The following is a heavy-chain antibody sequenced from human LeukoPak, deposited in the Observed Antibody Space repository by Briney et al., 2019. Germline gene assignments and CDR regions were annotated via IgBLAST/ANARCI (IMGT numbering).Heavy chain of an antibody. CDR3: ARDMAHGISGGPFDR. Sequence: PSETLSLTCTVSGGSISSSSYYWGWIRQPPGKGLEWIGSIYYRGSTYYNPSLKSRVTISVDTSKNQFSLKLSSVSPADTAVHYCARDMAHGISGGPFDRWGQGILVTVSS. V-gene: IGHV4-39*07. J-gene: IGHJ4*02. CDR2: IYYRGST. D-gene: IGHD3-10*01. CDR1: GGSISSSSYY.